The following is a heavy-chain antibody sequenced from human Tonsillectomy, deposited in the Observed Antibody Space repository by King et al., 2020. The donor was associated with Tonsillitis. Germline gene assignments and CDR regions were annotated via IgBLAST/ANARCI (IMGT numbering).Heavy chain of an antibody. D-gene: IGHD3-16*01. J-gene: IGHJ4*02. V-gene: IGHV5-51*03. CDR1: GYSFTSFW. CDR3: GRPADDYVPFNY. CDR2: IYPGDSDT. Sequence: VQLVESGAEVKRPGDSLKISCKGSGYSFTSFWIGWVRQLPGKGLEWMGIIYPGDSDTSYSPSFQGPFTISADKSSRTAYLQWSSLKASDTAMYYCGRPADDYVPFNYWGQGTRVTVSS.